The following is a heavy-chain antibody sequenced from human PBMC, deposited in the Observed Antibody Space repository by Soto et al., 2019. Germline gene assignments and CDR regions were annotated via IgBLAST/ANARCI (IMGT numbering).Heavy chain of an antibody. CDR2: ISYDGSNK. D-gene: IGHD6-19*01. Sequence: QVQLVESGGGVVQPGRSLRLSCAASGFTFSSYGMHWVRQAPGKGLEWVAVISYDGSNKYYADSVKGRFTISRDNSKNTLYLQMNSLRAEDTAVYYCAKDSGIAVAGTELRVFDYWGQGTLVTVSS. V-gene: IGHV3-30*18. CDR3: AKDSGIAVAGTELRVFDY. J-gene: IGHJ4*02. CDR1: GFTFSSYG.